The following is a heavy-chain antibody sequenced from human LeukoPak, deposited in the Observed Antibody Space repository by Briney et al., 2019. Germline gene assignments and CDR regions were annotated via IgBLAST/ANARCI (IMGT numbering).Heavy chain of an antibody. D-gene: IGHD3-16*01. CDR1: GLTFSNAW. CDR3: ARSCGGEACFDP. CDR2: IYYSGST. J-gene: IGHJ5*02. Sequence: PGGSLRLSCEASGLTFSNAWMSWIRQAPGKGLEWVGNIYYSGSTNYNPSLKSRVTISVDTSKNQFSLKLTSVTAADTAVYYCARSCGGEACFDPWGQGTLVTVSS. V-gene: IGHV4-59*01.